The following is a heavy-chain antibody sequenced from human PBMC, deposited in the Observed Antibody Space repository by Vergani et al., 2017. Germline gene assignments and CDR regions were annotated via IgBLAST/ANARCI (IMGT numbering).Heavy chain of an antibody. D-gene: IGHD3-10*01. V-gene: IGHV3-9*01. CDR1: GFTFDDYA. CDR2: ISRNSGSI. Sequence: EVQLVESGGGLVQPGRSLRLSCAASGFTFDDYAMHWVRQAPGKGLEWVSGISRNSGSIGYADSVKGRLTISRDNAKNSLYLQMNSLRAADTALYYCAKAQLLWFGVALDYWGQGTLVTVSS. CDR3: AKAQLLWFGVALDY. J-gene: IGHJ4*02.